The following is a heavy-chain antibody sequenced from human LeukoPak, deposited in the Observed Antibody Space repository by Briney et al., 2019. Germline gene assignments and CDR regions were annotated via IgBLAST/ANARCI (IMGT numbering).Heavy chain of an antibody. J-gene: IGHJ4*02. CDR3: AKTLAVAGTEAFDY. CDR1: GFTFDDYA. V-gene: IGHV3-23*01. D-gene: IGHD6-19*01. CDR2: ISGSGGST. Sequence: PGGSLRLSCAASGFTFDDYAMHWVRQAPGKGLEWVSAISGSGGSTYYADSVKGRFTISRDNSKNTLYLQMNSLRAEDTAVYYCAKTLAVAGTEAFDYWGQGALVTVSS.